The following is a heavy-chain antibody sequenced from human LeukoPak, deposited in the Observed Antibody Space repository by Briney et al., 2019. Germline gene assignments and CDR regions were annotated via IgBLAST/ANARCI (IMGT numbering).Heavy chain of an antibody. CDR2: INHNGNVN. J-gene: IGHJ2*01. V-gene: IGHV3-7*03. CDR3: ATSAPWYFDL. CDR1: GFTVSSNY. Sequence: GGSLRLSCAASGFTVSSNYMNWARQAPGKGLEWVASINHNGNVNYYVDSVKGRFTISRDNSKNTLYLQMNSLRAEDTAVYYCATSAPWYFDLWGRGTLVTVSS.